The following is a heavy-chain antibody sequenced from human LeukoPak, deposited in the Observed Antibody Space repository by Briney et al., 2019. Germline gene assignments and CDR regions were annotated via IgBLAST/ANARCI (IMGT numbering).Heavy chain of an antibody. V-gene: IGHV1-18*01. CDR3: ASSIAAAGTPDY. Sequence: ASVKVSCKASGYTFTSYGISWVRQAPGQGLEWMGWISAYNGNTNYAQKLQGRVTMTTDTSTSTAYMELRGLRSDDTAVYYCASSIAAAGTPDYWGQGTLVTVSS. J-gene: IGHJ4*02. CDR2: ISAYNGNT. CDR1: GYTFTSYG. D-gene: IGHD6-13*01.